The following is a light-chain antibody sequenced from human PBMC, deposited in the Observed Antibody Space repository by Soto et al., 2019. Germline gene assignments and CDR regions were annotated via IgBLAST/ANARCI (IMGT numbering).Light chain of an antibody. CDR2: SAS. V-gene: IGKV1-12*01. Sequence: IHMKKYTSSVSAAVGDRVTITCRASQAISSWLAWYQQKPGRAPKLLIYSASSLQNGAPSRFTGSGSGTEFTLTISSLQPDDFATYYCQDYNSYSEAFGQGIK. CDR3: QDYNSYSEA. J-gene: IGKJ1*01. CDR1: QAISSW.